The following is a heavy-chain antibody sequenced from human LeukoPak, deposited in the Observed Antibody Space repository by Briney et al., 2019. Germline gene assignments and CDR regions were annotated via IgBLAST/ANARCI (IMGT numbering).Heavy chain of an antibody. Sequence: ASVKVSCKASGYTFTSYYMHWVRQAPGQGLEWMGIINPSGGSTSYAQKFQGRVTMTRDTSTSTVYMELSSLRSEDTAVYYCARGEYYYDSSGYPYYYMDVWGKGTPVTVSS. CDR1: GYTFTSYY. D-gene: IGHD3-22*01. J-gene: IGHJ6*03. CDR3: ARGEYYYDSSGYPYYYMDV. V-gene: IGHV1-46*01. CDR2: INPSGGST.